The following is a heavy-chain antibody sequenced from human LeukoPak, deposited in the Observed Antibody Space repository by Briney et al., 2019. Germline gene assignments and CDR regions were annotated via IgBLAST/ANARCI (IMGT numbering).Heavy chain of an antibody. D-gene: IGHD3-22*01. CDR1: GGSISSYY. CDR3: ARVGSPGAYYYDSSGYLYAFDI. V-gene: IGHV4-59*01. CDR2: IYYSGST. J-gene: IGHJ3*02. Sequence: PSETLSLTCTASGGSISSYYWSWIRQPPGKGLEWIGYIYYSGSTNYNPSLKSRVTISVDTSKNQFSLKLSSVTAADTAVYYCARVGSPGAYYYDSSGYLYAFDIWGQGTMVTVSS.